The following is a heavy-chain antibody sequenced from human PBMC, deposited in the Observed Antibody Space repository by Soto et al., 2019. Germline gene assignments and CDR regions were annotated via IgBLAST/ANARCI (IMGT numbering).Heavy chain of an antibody. V-gene: IGHV4-59*01. D-gene: IGHD7-27*01. CDR3: ARHLISPPGAF. CDR1: GGSISSYY. J-gene: IGHJ6*04. Sequence: SETLSLTCTVSGGSISSYYWSWIRQPPGKGLEWIGYIYYTGSTNYNPSLESRVTISLDTSKNQFSLNLRSVTAADTAVYYCARHLISPPGAFWVKGTTVPVSP. CDR2: IYYTGST.